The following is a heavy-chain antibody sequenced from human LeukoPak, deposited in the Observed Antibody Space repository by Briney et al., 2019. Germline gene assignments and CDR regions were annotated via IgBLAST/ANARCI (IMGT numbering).Heavy chain of an antibody. J-gene: IGHJ4*02. Sequence: SETLSLTCTVSGGSISSHYWSWIRQPPGKGLEWIGYIYYSGSTNYNPSLKSRVTISVDTSKNQFSLKLSSVTAADTAVYCCARSVVVAFDYWGQGTLVTVSS. CDR2: IYYSGST. D-gene: IGHD2-15*01. CDR3: ARSVVVAFDY. CDR1: GGSISSHY. V-gene: IGHV4-59*11.